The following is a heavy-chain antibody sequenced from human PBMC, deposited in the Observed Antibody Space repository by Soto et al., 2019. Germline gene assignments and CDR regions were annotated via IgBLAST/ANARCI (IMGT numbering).Heavy chain of an antibody. Sequence: GGSRLSCAASGFTFSSYAMHWVRQAPGKGLEYVSAISSNGGSTYYANSVKGRFTISRDNSKNTLYLQMGSLRAEDMAVYYCARAAGNSSGWYYFDYWGQGTLVTVSS. CDR1: GFTFSSYA. CDR3: ARAAGNSSGWYYFDY. D-gene: IGHD6-19*01. J-gene: IGHJ4*02. V-gene: IGHV3-64*01. CDR2: ISSNGGST.